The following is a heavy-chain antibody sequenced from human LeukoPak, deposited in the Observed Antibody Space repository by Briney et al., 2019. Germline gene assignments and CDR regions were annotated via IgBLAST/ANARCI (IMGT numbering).Heavy chain of an antibody. CDR2: ISSSGSTI. CDR3: ARDHSYYYGSGSYEDY. J-gene: IGHJ4*02. CDR1: GLTFSSYE. Sequence: GGSLRLSCAASGLTFSSYEMNWVRQAPGKGLEWVSYISSSGSTIYYADSVKGRFTISRDNAKNSLYLQMNSLRAEDTAVYYCARDHSYYYGSGSYEDYWGQGTLVTVSS. V-gene: IGHV3-48*03. D-gene: IGHD3-10*01.